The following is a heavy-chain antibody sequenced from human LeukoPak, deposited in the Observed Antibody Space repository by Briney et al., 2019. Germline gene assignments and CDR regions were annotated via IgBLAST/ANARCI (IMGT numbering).Heavy chain of an antibody. Sequence: SETLSLTCTVSGYSISSGYYWGWIRQPPGKGLEWIGSIYHSGSTYYNPSLKSRVTISVDTSKNQFSLKLSSVTAADTAVYYCARGPREDAFDIWGQGTMVTVSS. J-gene: IGHJ3*02. CDR2: IYHSGST. CDR1: GYSISSGYY. CDR3: ARGPREDAFDI. V-gene: IGHV4-38-2*02. D-gene: IGHD1-26*01.